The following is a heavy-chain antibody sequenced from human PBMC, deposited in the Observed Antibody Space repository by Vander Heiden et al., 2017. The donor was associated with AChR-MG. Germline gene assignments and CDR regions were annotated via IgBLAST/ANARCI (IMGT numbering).Heavy chain of an antibody. Sequence: EVQLVQSGAEVKKPGESLKICCKGSGYSVTSYWIGWVRQRPGKGQGWMWIIYPGNSDTRYSPSFQGQVTISADKSISTAYLQWSSLNAPDTALYYCARRIGRYYDRGGAFDIWGHGTMVTVSS. D-gene: IGHD3-22*01. CDR2: IYPGNSDT. CDR3: ARRIGRYYDRGGAFDI. V-gene: IGHV5-51*03. J-gene: IGHJ3*02. CDR1: GYSVTSYW.